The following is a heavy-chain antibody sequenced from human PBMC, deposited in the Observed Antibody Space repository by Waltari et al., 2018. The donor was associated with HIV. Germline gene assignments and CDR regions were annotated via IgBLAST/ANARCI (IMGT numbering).Heavy chain of an antibody. CDR3: GRGTTDYINY. CDR1: GYTFSSFY. D-gene: IGHD3-10*01. J-gene: IGHJ4*02. V-gene: IGHV1-46*01. Sequence: VHLLQSGAEMKKPGASVTVSCTTSGYTFSSFYIHWVRQAPGQGLVWVGMVNTNGGCTVYSEAFPTRLTLTADTSTSTAYLQLSDLTSEDAATYFCGRGTTDYINYWGQGSLVTVSS. CDR2: VNTNGGCT.